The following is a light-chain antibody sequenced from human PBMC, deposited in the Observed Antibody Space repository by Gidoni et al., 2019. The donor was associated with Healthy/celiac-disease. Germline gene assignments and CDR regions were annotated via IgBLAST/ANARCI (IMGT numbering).Light chain of an antibody. J-gene: IGKJ3*01. V-gene: IGKV3-11*01. CDR2: DAS. CDR3: QQRSNWPPH. Sequence: ELVLTQSPATLSLSPGERATLSCRASPSVRSYLAWYQQKPGQAPRLLIYDASNRATGIPARFSGSGSGTDFTLNISSLEPEDFAVYYCQQRSNWPPHFGPGTKVDIK. CDR1: PSVRSY.